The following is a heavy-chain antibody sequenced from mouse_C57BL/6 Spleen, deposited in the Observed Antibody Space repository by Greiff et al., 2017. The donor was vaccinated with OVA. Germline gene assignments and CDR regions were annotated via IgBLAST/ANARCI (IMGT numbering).Heavy chain of an antibody. J-gene: IGHJ3*01. D-gene: IGHD2-5*01. CDR1: GFTFSDYR. V-gene: IGHV6-5*01. CDR3: TQAYYSNYSWFAY. CDR2: IRNKASNYAT. Sequence: EVKVEESGGGLVQPGGSTKLSCAASGFTFSDYRMDWVHHSTENGLEWVAEIRNKASNYATYYVESVNGRFTISRDDSKSSVYLQMNSLRAEDTGIYYCTQAYYSNYSWFAYWGQGTLVTVSA.